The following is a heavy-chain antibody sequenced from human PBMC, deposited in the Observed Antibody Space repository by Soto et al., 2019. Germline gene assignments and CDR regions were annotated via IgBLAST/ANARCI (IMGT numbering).Heavy chain of an antibody. CDR2: ISAYNGNT. V-gene: IGHV1-18*01. CDR1: GYTFTTYH. CDR3: AKGAPLEPD. Sequence: QVQLVQSGAEVKKPGASVKVSCKASGYTFTTYHISWVRQAPGQGLEWMGWISAYNGNTNYAQKLEGRVTMTTDTSTRRTSMERKSLRSDDTAVYYCAKGAPLEPDWAPGTVVTASS. J-gene: IGHJ4*02.